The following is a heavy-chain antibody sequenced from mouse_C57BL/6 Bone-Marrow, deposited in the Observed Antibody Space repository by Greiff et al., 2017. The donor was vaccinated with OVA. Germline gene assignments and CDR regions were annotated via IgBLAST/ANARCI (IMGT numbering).Heavy chain of an antibody. CDR3: ARGDTTGPHY. CDR2: ISDGGSYT. J-gene: IGHJ2*01. D-gene: IGHD1-1*01. Sequence: DVMLVESGGGLVKPGGSLKLSCAASGFTFSSYAMSWVRQTPEKRLAWVATISDGGSYTYYPDNVKGRFTISRDNAKNNLYLQMSHLKSEDTAMYYCARGDTTGPHYWGQGATLTVSS. V-gene: IGHV5-4*03. CDR1: GFTFSSYA.